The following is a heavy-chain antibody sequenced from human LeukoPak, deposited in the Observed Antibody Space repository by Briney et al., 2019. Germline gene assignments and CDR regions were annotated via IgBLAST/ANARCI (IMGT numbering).Heavy chain of an antibody. Sequence: PSETLSLTCTVSGDSISSSRFYWAWIRQPPGKGLEWIGSILYTGRTFYNPSLKIRGTISVDTSKNQFSLRLGSVTASDTAVYYCGRRDVGATIDYWGQGTLVTVSS. CDR3: GRRDVGATIDY. J-gene: IGHJ4*02. CDR2: ILYTGRT. V-gene: IGHV4-39*01. CDR1: GDSISSSRFY. D-gene: IGHD1-26*01.